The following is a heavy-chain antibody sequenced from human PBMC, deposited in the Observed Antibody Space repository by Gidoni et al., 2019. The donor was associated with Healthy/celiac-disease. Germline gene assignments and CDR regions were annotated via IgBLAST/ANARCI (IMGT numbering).Heavy chain of an antibody. CDR1: GYTFTSYG. CDR3: ARAVFEITFGGVIATDFDY. J-gene: IGHJ4*02. CDR2: ISAYNGNT. D-gene: IGHD3-16*02. Sequence: QVQLVQSGAEVKKPGASVKVSCKASGYTFTSYGISWVRQAPGQGLEWMGWISAYNGNTNYAQKLQGRVTMTTDTSTSTAYMELRSLRSDDTAVYYCARAVFEITFGGVIATDFDYWGQGTLVTVSS. V-gene: IGHV1-18*01.